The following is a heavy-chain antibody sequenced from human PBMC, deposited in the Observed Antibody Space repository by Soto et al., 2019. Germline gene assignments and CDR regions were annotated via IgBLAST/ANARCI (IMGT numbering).Heavy chain of an antibody. CDR1: GFTVSSNY. Sequence: GSLRLSCAASGFTVSSNYMSWVRQAPGKGLEWVSVIYSGGSTYYADSVKGRFTISRDNSKNTLYLQMNSLRAEDTAVYYCARAGYYDSSGYYYSTYFFDYWGQGTLVTVSS. D-gene: IGHD3-22*01. CDR3: ARAGYYDSSGYYYSTYFFDY. V-gene: IGHV3-53*01. CDR2: IYSGGST. J-gene: IGHJ4*02.